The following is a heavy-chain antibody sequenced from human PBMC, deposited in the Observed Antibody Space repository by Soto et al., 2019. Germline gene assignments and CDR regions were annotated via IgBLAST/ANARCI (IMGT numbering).Heavy chain of an antibody. V-gene: IGHV3-11*01. CDR1: GFDFGDYY. CDR3: VRPYYSSSWFPFDR. CDR2: IDSGDGTT. D-gene: IGHD6-13*01. Sequence: PGGSLRLSCTGSGFDFGDYYMSWIRQAPGKGLEWVSYIDSGDGTTYYTDSVKGRFTISRDNAEKTVYLQMSSLRVEDTALYYCVRPYYSSSWFPFDRWGQGTLVTVSS. J-gene: IGHJ4*02.